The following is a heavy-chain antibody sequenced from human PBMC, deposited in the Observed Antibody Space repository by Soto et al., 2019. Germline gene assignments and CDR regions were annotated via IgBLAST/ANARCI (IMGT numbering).Heavy chain of an antibody. CDR2: ISYDGSNK. D-gene: IGHD6-13*01. CDR3: AKTGAAGQQLFDY. J-gene: IGHJ4*02. V-gene: IGHV3-30*18. CDR1: GFTFSSYG. Sequence: GGSLRLSCAASGFTFSSYGMHWVRQAPGKGLEWVAVISYDGSNKYYADSVKGRFTISRDNSKNTLYLQMNSLRAEDTAVYYCAKTGAAGQQLFDYWGQGTLGTVSS.